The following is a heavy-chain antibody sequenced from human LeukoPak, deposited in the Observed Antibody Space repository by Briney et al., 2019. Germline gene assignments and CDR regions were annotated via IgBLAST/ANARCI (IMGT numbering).Heavy chain of an antibody. V-gene: IGHV4-30-4*01. CDR1: GGSISSGDYY. CDR2: IYYSGST. D-gene: IGHD3/OR15-3a*01. Sequence: SETLSLTCTVSGGSISSGDYYWSWIRQPPGKGLGWIGYIYYSGSTYYNPSLKSRVTISVDTSKNQFSLKLSSVTAADTAVYYCARALDGDYDYGMDVWGQGTTVTVSS. CDR3: ARALDGDYDYGMDV. J-gene: IGHJ6*02.